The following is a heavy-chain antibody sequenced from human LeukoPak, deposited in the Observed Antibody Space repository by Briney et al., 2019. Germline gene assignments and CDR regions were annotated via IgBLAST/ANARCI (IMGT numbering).Heavy chain of an antibody. CDR1: GGSISSSSYY. V-gene: IGHV4-39*07. CDR2: IYYSGST. CDR3: ARCYYGDYFDP. Sequence: SETLSLTCTVSGGSISSSSYYWGWIRQPPGKGLEWIGSIYYSGSTYYNPSLKSRVTISVDTSKNQFSLKLSSVTAADTAVYYCARCYYGDYFDPWGQGTLVTVSS. J-gene: IGHJ5*02. D-gene: IGHD4-17*01.